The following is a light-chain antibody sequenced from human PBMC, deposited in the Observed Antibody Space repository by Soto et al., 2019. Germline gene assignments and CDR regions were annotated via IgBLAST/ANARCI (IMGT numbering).Light chain of an antibody. CDR2: GAS. CDR1: QSVAGK. J-gene: IGKJ3*01. Sequence: EIVMTQSPPTLSVSPGERATFSCRASQSVAGKLAWYQHKPGQTPRLLVYGASSGATGVPARISGSGSGTDFTLTISNLQPEDFATYYCQQTYTTPFTFGPGTKVDIK. V-gene: IGKV3-15*01. CDR3: QQTYTTPFT.